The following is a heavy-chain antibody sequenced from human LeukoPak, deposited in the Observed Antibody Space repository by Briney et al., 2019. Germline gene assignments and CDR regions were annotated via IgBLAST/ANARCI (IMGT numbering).Heavy chain of an antibody. J-gene: IGHJ6*02. D-gene: IGHD6-13*01. CDR2: IYTSGST. V-gene: IGHV4-4*07. CDR3: ARGGKQQLVLHYYYYGMDV. CDR1: GGSISSYY. Sequence: SETLSLTCTVSGGSISSYYWSWIRQPAGKGLEWIGRIYTSGSTNYNPSLKSRVTMSIDTSKNQFYLKLSSVTAADTAVYYCARGGKQQLVLHYYYYGMDVWGQGTTVTVSS.